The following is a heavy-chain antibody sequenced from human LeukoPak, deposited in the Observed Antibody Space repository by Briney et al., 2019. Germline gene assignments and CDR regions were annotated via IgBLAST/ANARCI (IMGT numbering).Heavy chain of an antibody. CDR3: ARDTGNWFDP. V-gene: IGHV4-39*02. CDR1: GGSIRSSYYY. CDR2: IYDSGST. D-gene: IGHD2-8*02. J-gene: IGHJ5*02. Sequence: SETLSLTCTVSGGSIRSSYYYWGWIRQPPGKGLEWIGSIYDSGSTYYNPSLKSRVTISVDTSKNQFSLKLNSVTAEDTAVYYCARDTGNWFDPWDQGTLVTVSS.